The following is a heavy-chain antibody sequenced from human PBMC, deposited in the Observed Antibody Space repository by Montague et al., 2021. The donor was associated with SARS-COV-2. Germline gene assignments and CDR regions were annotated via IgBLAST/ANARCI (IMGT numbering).Heavy chain of an antibody. V-gene: IGHV4-59*01. D-gene: IGHD2-21*01. Sequence: SETLSLTCTVSGGSISSYYWSWIRQPPGKGLEWIGYIYHSGSTNYNPSLKSRVTISVDTSKNQFSLKLSSVTAADTAVYYCARTPGQIAGDAFDIWGQGTMVTVSS. CDR3: ARTPGQIAGDAFDI. CDR2: IYHSGST. CDR1: GGSISSYY. J-gene: IGHJ3*02.